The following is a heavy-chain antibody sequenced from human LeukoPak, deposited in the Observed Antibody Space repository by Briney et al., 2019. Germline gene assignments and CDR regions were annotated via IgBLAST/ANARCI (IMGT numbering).Heavy chain of an antibody. CDR3: ARHSFREIFWAQVFDP. Sequence: SETLSLTCTVSGDSITSYYWSWLRQPPGKGLEWIGHVYDSGTANYNPSLKSRVAISVDSSKNQFSLRLTSVSAADTAVYYCARHSFREIFWAQVFDPWGQGTLVIVSS. J-gene: IGHJ5*02. D-gene: IGHD3-16*01. CDR2: VYDSGTA. V-gene: IGHV4-59*08. CDR1: GDSITSYY.